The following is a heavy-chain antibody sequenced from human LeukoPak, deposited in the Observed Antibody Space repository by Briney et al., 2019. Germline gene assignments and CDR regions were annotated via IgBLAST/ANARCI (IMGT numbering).Heavy chain of an antibody. CDR3: AKDGSWSCTD. V-gene: IGHV3-30*02. Sequence: GGSLRLSCAASGFTFSRNAIHWVRQGPGKGLEWVSYIAHHGSNKYADSVKGRFTISRDNSKRTLYLQMNSLRADDTAVYYCAKDGSWSCTDWGQGTLVTVPS. CDR2: IAHHGSNK. CDR1: GFTFSRNA. J-gene: IGHJ4*02. D-gene: IGHD2-8*02.